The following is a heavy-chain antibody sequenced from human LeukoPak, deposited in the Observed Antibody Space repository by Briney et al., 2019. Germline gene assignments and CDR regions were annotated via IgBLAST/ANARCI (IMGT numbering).Heavy chain of an antibody. CDR1: GTFTDYS. Sequence: SVKVSCKASGTFTDYSISWVRQAPGQGLKWMGRIIPILDQTDYTQKFHDRVTFTADKSTTTAYMELTSLNSEDTAIYYCVVSGYYYDWFDPWGQGTLVTVS. D-gene: IGHD3-3*01. J-gene: IGHJ5*02. CDR3: VVSGYYYDWFDP. V-gene: IGHV1-69*02. CDR2: IIPILDQT.